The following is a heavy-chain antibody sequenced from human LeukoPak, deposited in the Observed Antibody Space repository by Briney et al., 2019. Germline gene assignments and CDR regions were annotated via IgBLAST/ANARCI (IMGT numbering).Heavy chain of an antibody. V-gene: IGHV4-4*02. D-gene: IGHD3-22*01. J-gene: IGHJ4*02. Sequence: SGTLSLTCAVSGGSISSSNWWSWVRQPPGKGLEWIGEIYHSGSTNYNPSLKSRVTISVDKSKNQSSLKLSSVTAADTVVYYCARAPNYYDSSGSRLYYFDYWGQGTLVTVSS. CDR1: GGSISSSNW. CDR3: ARAPNYYDSSGSRLYYFDY. CDR2: IYHSGST.